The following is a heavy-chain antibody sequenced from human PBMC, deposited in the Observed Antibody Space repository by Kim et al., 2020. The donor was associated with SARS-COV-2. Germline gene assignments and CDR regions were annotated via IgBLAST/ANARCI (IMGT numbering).Heavy chain of an antibody. V-gene: IGHV4-61*01. CDR3: ARDRFEAYYGSGSYLRYYYYYGMDV. Sequence: SETLSLTCTVSGGSVSSGSYYWSWIRQPPGKGLEWIGYIYYSGSTNYNPSLKSRVTISVDTSKNQFSLKLSSVTAADTAVYYCARDRFEAYYGSGSYLRYYYYYGMDVWGQGTTVTVSS. D-gene: IGHD3-10*01. CDR2: IYYSGST. J-gene: IGHJ6*02. CDR1: GGSVSSGSYY.